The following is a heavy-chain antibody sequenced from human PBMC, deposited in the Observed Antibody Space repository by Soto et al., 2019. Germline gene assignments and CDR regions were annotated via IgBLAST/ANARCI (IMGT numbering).Heavy chain of an antibody. J-gene: IGHJ5*02. CDR2: IWYDGSNT. CDR1: GFSFTNHG. CDR3: ARRAGYQLMGDGGWFDP. Sequence: QVQLVESGGGVVQPGRSLRLSCAASGFSFTNHGMHWVRQAPGKGLEWVAVIWYDGSNTYYADSVKGRFTISRDTSKNTLYLQMNSLRAEDTAEYYCARRAGYQLMGDGGWFDPWGQGTLVTVSS. D-gene: IGHD2-2*01. V-gene: IGHV3-33*01.